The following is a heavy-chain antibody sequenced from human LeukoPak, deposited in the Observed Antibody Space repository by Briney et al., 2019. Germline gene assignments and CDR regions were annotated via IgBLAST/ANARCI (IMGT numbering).Heavy chain of an antibody. D-gene: IGHD2-15*01. CDR3: ARDRDGGFAFDI. Sequence: PGGSLRLSCAAXXFSFSNYVMHWVRQAPGKGLEYVSAIMPNGETRGYANSMKGRFTISRDNSKNTLYLQMGSLRAEDMAIYYCARDRDGGFAFDIWGQGTLVTVSS. CDR1: XFSFSNYV. CDR2: IMPNGETR. J-gene: IGHJ3*02. V-gene: IGHV3-64*01.